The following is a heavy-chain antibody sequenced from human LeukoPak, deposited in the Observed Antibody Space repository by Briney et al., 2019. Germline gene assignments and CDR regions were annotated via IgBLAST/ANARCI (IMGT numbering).Heavy chain of an antibody. D-gene: IGHD3-22*01. Sequence: SETLSLTCAVYGGSLSAYYWTWIRQPPGKGLERIREVNHSGSTNYKPSLKSRLTISVDTSKNQFSLNLSSVTAADTAVYYCARNSYYYNSGEGAFDIWGQGTMVTVSS. CDR1: GGSLSAYY. V-gene: IGHV4-34*01. CDR3: ARNSYYYNSGEGAFDI. J-gene: IGHJ3*02. CDR2: VNHSGST.